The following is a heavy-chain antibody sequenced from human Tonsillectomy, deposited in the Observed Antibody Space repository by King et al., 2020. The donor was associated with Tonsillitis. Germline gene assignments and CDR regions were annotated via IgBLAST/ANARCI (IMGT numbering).Heavy chain of an antibody. V-gene: IGHV4-61*02. CDR1: GGSINSGSYS. D-gene: IGHD2-21*01. CDR3: ASRASTDY. CDR2: MYTSGSA. J-gene: IGHJ4*02. Sequence: QLQESGPGLVKPSQTLSLTCTVSGGSINSGSYSWGWIRQPAGRGLEWIGRMYTSGSANYNPPLTNRATLSVDTSKNQFSLKLSSVTAADTAIYYCASRASTDYWGQGVLVTVSS.